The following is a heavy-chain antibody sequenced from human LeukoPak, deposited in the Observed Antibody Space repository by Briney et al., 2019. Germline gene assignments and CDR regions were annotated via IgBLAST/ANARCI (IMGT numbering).Heavy chain of an antibody. CDR3: ARSPSWGYYDSSAYYFDY. CDR2: IYYSGST. J-gene: IGHJ4*02. Sequence: RPSETLSLTCTVSGGSISSYYWSWIRQPPGKGLEWIGYIYYSGSTNYNPSLKSRVTISVDTSKNQFSLKLSSVTAADTAVYYCARSPSWGYYDSSAYYFDYWGQGTLSPSPQ. D-gene: IGHD3-22*01. CDR1: GGSISSYY. V-gene: IGHV4-59*01.